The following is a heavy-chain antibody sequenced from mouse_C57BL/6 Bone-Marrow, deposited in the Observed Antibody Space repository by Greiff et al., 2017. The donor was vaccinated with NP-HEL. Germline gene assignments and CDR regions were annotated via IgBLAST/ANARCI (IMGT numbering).Heavy chain of an antibody. V-gene: IGHV1-53*01. CDR1: GYTFTSYW. CDR3: ARGGTVVATYWYFDV. D-gene: IGHD1-1*01. CDR2: INPSNGGT. J-gene: IGHJ1*03. Sequence: QVQLQQPGTELVKPGASVKLSCKASGYTFTSYWMPWVKQRPGQGLEWIGNINPSNGGTNYNEKFKSKATLTVDKSYSTAYMQLSSLTSEDSAVYYCARGGTVVATYWYFDVWGTGTTVTVSS.